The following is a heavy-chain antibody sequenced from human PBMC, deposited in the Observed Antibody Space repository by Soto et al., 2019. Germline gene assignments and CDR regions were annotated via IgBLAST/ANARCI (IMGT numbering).Heavy chain of an antibody. V-gene: IGHV2-5*02. D-gene: IGHD3-16*01. CDR3: AHRRNYDGSWNEGVFDY. J-gene: IGHJ4*02. Sequence: QITLKESGPTLVTPTQTLTLTCTFSGFSLTSRPVGVGWVRQPPGKALEWLAFIYWDDDKRYSPSLRSTLTVTKDASKNPVVLTLTNMDPVDTATYYCAHRRNYDGSWNEGVFDYWGQGILVTVSS. CDR2: IYWDDDK. CDR1: GFSLTSRPVG.